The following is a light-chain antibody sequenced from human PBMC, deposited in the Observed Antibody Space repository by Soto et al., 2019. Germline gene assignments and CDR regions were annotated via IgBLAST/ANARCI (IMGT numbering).Light chain of an antibody. V-gene: IGKV1-27*01. CDR3: QQYNKAPWT. J-gene: IGKJ1*01. Sequence: VQMTQSPSSLSASVGDRVTITCRASQDVYTFLAWYRQRPGRAPELLIYDASTLQAGVPSRFSGDGFGTHFILTISRLQPEDVATYYCQQYNKAPWTFGQGTKV. CDR2: DAS. CDR1: QDVYTF.